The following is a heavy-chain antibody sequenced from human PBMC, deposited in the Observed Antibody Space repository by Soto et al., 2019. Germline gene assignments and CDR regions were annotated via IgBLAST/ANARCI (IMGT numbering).Heavy chain of an antibody. V-gene: IGHV4-59*01. D-gene: IGHD6-13*01. CDR2: IYYSGST. CDR3: ARTDRGGSSWSLTYWFDP. Sequence: SETLSLTCTVSGGSISSYYWSWIRQPPGKGLEWIGYIYYSGSTNYNPSLKSRVTISVDTSKNQFSLKLSSVTAADTAVYYCARTDRGGSSWSLTYWFDPWGQGTLVTVSS. J-gene: IGHJ5*02. CDR1: GGSISSYY.